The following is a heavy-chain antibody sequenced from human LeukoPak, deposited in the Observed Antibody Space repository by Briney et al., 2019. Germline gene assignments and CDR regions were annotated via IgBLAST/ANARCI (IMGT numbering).Heavy chain of an antibody. CDR2: IYYSGST. Sequence: SETLSLTCTVSGGSISSYYWSWIRQPPGKGLEWIRYIYYSGSTNYNPSLKSRVTISVDTSKNQFSLKLSSVTAAGTAVYYCAGGFSELLFDYWGQGTLVTVSS. V-gene: IGHV4-59*01. CDR3: AGGFSELLFDY. CDR1: GGSISSYY. D-gene: IGHD1-26*01. J-gene: IGHJ4*02.